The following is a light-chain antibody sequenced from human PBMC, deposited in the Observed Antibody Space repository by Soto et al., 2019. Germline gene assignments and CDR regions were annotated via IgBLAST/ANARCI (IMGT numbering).Light chain of an antibody. Sequence: QSVLTQPPSVSGAPGQRVTISCTGSSSNIGATYHVHWYQQLPGTAPKLLIYGNSNRPSGVPDRFSGSKSGTSASLAITGLQAEDEAYYYCQSSDSSLSGSVFGGGTKVTVL. CDR2: GNS. CDR1: SSNIGATYH. V-gene: IGLV1-40*01. CDR3: QSSDSSLSGSV. J-gene: IGLJ3*02.